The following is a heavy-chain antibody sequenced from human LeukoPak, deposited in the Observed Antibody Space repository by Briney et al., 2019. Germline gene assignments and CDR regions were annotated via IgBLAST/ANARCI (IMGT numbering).Heavy chain of an antibody. CDR3: AKGGSTSRVTSSRVVFGYYYYMDV. CDR1: GFTFSSHA. J-gene: IGHJ6*03. Sequence: QPGGSLRLSCAASGFTFSSHAMSWVRQAPGKGLEWVSSISGSGGSTYHADSVKGRFSISRDNSKNTLHLQLNSLRAEDTAVYYCAKGGSTSRVTSSRVVFGYYYYMDVWGKGTPVTVSS. V-gene: IGHV3-23*01. CDR2: ISGSGGST. D-gene: IGHD2-21*02.